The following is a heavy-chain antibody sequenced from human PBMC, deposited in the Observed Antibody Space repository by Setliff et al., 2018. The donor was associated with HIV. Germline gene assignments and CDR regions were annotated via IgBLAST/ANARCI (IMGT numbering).Heavy chain of an antibody. CDR3: ARRQSYYDILNGPAFDALDI. Sequence: TLSLTCTVSGASISTYYWNWIRQPAGKGLEWIGRFQISGSTNYNPSLKSRVTISIDRSKNQFSLKLSSVTAADTAVYSCARRQSYYDILNGPAFDALDIWGQGTKVTVSS. CDR1: GASISTYY. V-gene: IGHV4-4*07. CDR2: FQISGST. D-gene: IGHD3-9*01. J-gene: IGHJ3*02.